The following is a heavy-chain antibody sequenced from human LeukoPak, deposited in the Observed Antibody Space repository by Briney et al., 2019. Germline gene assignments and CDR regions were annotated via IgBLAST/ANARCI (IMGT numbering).Heavy chain of an antibody. Sequence: ASVKVSCKASGYTFTSYGISWVRQAPGQGLDGMGWISAYNGNTNYAQKLQGRVTMTTDTSTSTAYMELRSLRSDDTAVYYCARVPYGDYPFDYWGQGTLVTVSS. CDR1: GYTFTSYG. J-gene: IGHJ4*02. V-gene: IGHV1-18*01. CDR3: ARVPYGDYPFDY. CDR2: ISAYNGNT. D-gene: IGHD4-17*01.